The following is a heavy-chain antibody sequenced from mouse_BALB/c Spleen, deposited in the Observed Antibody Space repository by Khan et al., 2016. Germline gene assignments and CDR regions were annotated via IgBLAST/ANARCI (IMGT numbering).Heavy chain of an antibody. V-gene: IGHV3-2*02. CDR1: GYSITSGYG. D-gene: IGHD1-2*01. J-gene: IGHJ2*01. Sequence: EVQLQESGPGLVKPSQSLSLTCTVTGYSITSGYGWNWIRQFPGNKLEWMGYISYSGSTNYNPSLKSRISITRDTSKHQFFLQLTSVTTEATATYYCARTARIKYWGQGTTLTVAS. CDR2: ISYSGST. CDR3: ARTARIKY.